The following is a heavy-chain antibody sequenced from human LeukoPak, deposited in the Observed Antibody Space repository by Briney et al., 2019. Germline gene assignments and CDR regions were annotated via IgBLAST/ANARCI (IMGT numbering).Heavy chain of an antibody. CDR3: ARGGVRYCSSTSCYKIDY. V-gene: IGHV1-2*02. Sequence: AASVKVSCKASGYTFTGYYMHWVRQAPGQGLEWMGWINPNSGGTNYAQKFQGRVTMTRDTSISTAYMELSRLRSDDTAVYYCARGGVRYCSSTSCYKIDYWGQGTLVTVSS. J-gene: IGHJ4*02. D-gene: IGHD2-2*02. CDR1: GYTFTGYY. CDR2: INPNSGGT.